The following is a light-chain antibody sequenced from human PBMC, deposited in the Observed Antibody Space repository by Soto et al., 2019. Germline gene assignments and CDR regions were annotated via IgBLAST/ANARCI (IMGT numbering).Light chain of an antibody. Sequence: QSALTQPASVSGSPGQSITISCTGTSSDVGGYNYVSWYQQHPGKAPKIMIYEVGHRPSGVSNRFSGSKSGYTASLTISGPQAEDEADYYCSSYTSSSTLVFGTGTKVTVL. V-gene: IGLV2-14*01. CDR3: SSYTSSSTLV. CDR2: EVG. J-gene: IGLJ1*01. CDR1: SSDVGGYNY.